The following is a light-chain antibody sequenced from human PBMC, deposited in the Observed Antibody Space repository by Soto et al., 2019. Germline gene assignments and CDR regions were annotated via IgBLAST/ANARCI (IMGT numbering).Light chain of an antibody. CDR2: TNN. CDR3: AAWDDCQHGYV. CDR1: NSNIGSNT. Sequence: QSVLTQPPSASGTPGQRVTISCSGSNSNIGSNTVNWFQQLPGTAPKLLIYTNNQRPSGVPDRFSGSKSGTSASLAVSGLQSEDEDDYYCAAWDDCQHGYVFGTGPKLTVL. V-gene: IGLV1-44*01. J-gene: IGLJ1*01.